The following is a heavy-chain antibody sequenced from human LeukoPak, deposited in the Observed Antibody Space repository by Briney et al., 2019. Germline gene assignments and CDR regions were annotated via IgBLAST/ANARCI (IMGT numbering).Heavy chain of an antibody. CDR3: AEEVRWYFGY. V-gene: IGHV3-30*18. J-gene: IGHJ4*02. CDR1: GFTFSSYG. CDR2: ISYDGSNK. D-gene: IGHD6-13*01. Sequence: GRSLRLSCAASGFTFSSYGMHWVRQAPGKGLEWVAVISYDGSNKYYADSVKGRFTISRDNSKNTLYLQMNSLRAEDTAVYYCAEEVRWYFGYWGQGTLVTVSS.